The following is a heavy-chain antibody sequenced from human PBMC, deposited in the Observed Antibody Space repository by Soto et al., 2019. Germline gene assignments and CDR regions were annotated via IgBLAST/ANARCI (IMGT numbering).Heavy chain of an antibody. V-gene: IGHV1-46*02. CDR2: FNPSGGST. CDR3: ARGGYDWYFDL. Sequence: QVQLVQSGAEVKKPGASVKVSCKASGYTFNSYYIHWVRQAPGQGLEWMGIFNPSGGSTNYPQKLQGRDTLTRDTSTSTVYMELSSLRSEDTAIYYCARGGYDWYFDLWGRGTLVTVSS. D-gene: IGHD5-18*01. CDR1: GYTFNSYY. J-gene: IGHJ2*01.